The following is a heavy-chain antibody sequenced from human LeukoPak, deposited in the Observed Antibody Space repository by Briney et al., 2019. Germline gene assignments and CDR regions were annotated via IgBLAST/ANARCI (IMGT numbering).Heavy chain of an antibody. CDR1: GFTFSSDA. Sequence: GGALRLSCAASGFTFSSDAMTWVRHPPGKGLVWVSTIAGSDDRTYYADSVKGRFTISRDYSKNTLHLQLNSLRVEDTAIYYCAKGPQLGSGYHPDYWGQGTLVTVSS. V-gene: IGHV3-23*01. CDR3: AKGPQLGSGYHPDY. J-gene: IGHJ4*02. CDR2: IAGSDDRT. D-gene: IGHD3-22*01.